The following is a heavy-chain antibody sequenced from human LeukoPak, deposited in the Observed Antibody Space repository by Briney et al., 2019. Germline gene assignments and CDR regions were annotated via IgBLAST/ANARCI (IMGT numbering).Heavy chain of an antibody. CDR3: ARARLGYCSGGSCYSTYYGMDV. V-gene: IGHV4-31*03. D-gene: IGHD2-15*01. CDR1: GGSISSGGYY. CDR2: IYYSGST. J-gene: IGHJ6*04. Sequence: SQTLSLTCTVSGGSISSGGYYWSWIRQHPGKGLEWIVYIYYSGSTYYNPSLKSRVTISVDTSKNQFSLKLSSVTAADTAVYYCARARLGYCSGGSCYSTYYGMDVWGKGTTVTVSS.